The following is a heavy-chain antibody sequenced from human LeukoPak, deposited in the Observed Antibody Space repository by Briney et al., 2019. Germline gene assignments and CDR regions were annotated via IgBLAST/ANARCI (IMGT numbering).Heavy chain of an antibody. CDR1: GYTFTGYY. CDR3: ARESSSWVNWFDP. Sequence: ASVKVSCKASGYTFTGYYMHWVRQAPGQGLEWMGWINANSGSTNYAQKFQGRVTMTRDTSISTAYMELSRLRSDDTAVYYCARESSSWVNWFDPWGQGTLVTVSS. D-gene: IGHD6-13*01. V-gene: IGHV1-2*02. CDR2: INANSGST. J-gene: IGHJ5*02.